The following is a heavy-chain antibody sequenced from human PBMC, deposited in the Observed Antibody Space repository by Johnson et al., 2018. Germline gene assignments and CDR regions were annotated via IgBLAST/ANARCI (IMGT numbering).Heavy chain of an antibody. J-gene: IGHJ6*03. V-gene: IGHV3-48*01. CDR2: ISSSSGII. Sequence: EVQLVESGGGLVQPGGSLRLACGASGFTFNNYGMNWVRQAPGMGLEWIASISSSSGIINYADSVKGRFTISRDNAKKSLYLQMNSLRAEDTALYYGAKGGRLQSSYYYYMDVWGKGTTVTVSS. D-gene: IGHD5-24*01. CDR3: AKGGRLQSSYYYYMDV. CDR1: GFTFNNYG.